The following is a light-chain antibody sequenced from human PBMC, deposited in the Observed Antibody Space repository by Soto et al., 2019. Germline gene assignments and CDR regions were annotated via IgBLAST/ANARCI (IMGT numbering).Light chain of an antibody. CDR3: QQANTFPIT. Sequence: DIQMTQSPSSLSASVGYRFTITCRASQSINNYLSWYQQKPGKAPNLLIFGASSLHSGVPSRFSGSGSGTDFTLTITSLQAEDFATYYCQQANTFPITFGQGTRREIK. CDR2: GAS. V-gene: IGKV1-39*01. J-gene: IGKJ5*01. CDR1: QSINNY.